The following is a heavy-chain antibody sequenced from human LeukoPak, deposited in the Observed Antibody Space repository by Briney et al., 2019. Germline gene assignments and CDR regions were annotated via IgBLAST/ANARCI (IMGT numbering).Heavy chain of an antibody. J-gene: IGHJ4*02. D-gene: IGHD1-26*01. V-gene: IGHV4-59*01. Sequence: SETLSLTCTVSGGSISNYLWSWIRQPPGKGLEWIGYIYYSGSTNYNPSLKSRVTILVDTSKNQYSLKVSSVTAADTAVYYCARGQYSGSCFDNWGQGSLVTVSS. CDR1: GGSISNYL. CDR3: ARGQYSGSCFDN. CDR2: IYYSGST.